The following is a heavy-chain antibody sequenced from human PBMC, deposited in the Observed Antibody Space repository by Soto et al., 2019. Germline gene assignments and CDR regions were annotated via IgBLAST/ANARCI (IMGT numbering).Heavy chain of an antibody. Sequence: ASVKVSCKASGGTFSSYAISWVRQAPGQGLEWMGGIIPIFGTANYAQKFQGRVTITADESTSTAYMELSSLRSEDTAVYYCARDSTTVVTTEYFQHWGQGTLVTSPQ. CDR2: IIPIFGTA. CDR1: GGTFSSYA. D-gene: IGHD4-17*01. J-gene: IGHJ1*01. V-gene: IGHV1-69*13. CDR3: ARDSTTVVTTEYFQH.